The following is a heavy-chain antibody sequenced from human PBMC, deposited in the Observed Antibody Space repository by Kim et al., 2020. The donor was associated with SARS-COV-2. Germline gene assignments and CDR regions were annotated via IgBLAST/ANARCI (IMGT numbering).Heavy chain of an antibody. CDR2: ISGSGGST. J-gene: IGHJ3*02. V-gene: IGHV3-23*01. CDR1: GFTFSSYA. CDR3: AKDKVWGFLEWLSDAFDI. D-gene: IGHD3-3*01. Sequence: GGSLRLSCAASGFTFSSYAMSWVRQAPGKGLEWVSAISGSGGSTYYADSVKGRFTISRDNSKNTLYLQMNSLRAEDTAVYYCAKDKVWGFLEWLSDAFDIWGQGTMVTVSS.